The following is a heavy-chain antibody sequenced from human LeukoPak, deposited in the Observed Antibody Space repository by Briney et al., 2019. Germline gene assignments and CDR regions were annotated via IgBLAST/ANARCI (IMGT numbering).Heavy chain of an antibody. V-gene: IGHV4-59*01. CDR3: LRERRVGNTGYYFDY. CDR2: IYYSGST. J-gene: IGHJ4*02. CDR1: SGSISDYY. D-gene: IGHD2/OR15-2a*01. Sequence: SETLSLTCSVSSGSISDYYWSWIRQPPGKGLEWIGYIYYSGSTNYNPSLKSRVTILVDMSKKQFSLKISSVTAADTAVSYCLRERRVGNTGYYFDYWGQGTLVTVSS.